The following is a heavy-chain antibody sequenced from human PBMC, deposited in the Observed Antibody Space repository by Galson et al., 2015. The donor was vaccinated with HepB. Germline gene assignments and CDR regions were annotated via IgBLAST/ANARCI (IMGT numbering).Heavy chain of an antibody. V-gene: IGHV1-69*13. CDR1: GGTFRRYT. CDR2: ITPMVGAP. CDR3: SRGGLLGGGYCSGASCYSSGMDV. J-gene: IGHJ6*02. D-gene: IGHD2-15*01. Sequence: SVKVSCKASGGTFRRYTISWVRQAPGQGLEWMGGITPMVGAPNYAQNFQGRVTITADESTTTAYMELSSLRSEDTAVYYCSRGGLLGGGYCSGASCYSSGMDVWGQGTTVTVSS.